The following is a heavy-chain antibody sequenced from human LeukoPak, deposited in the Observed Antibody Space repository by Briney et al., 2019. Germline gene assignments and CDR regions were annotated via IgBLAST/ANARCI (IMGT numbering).Heavy chain of an antibody. Sequence: GGSLRLSCAASGFTFSNAWMSWVRQAPGKGLEWVGRIKSKTDGGTTDYATPVKGRFTISRDDSKNTLYLQMNSLKTEDTAVYYCTTESIYGDPTNWGQGTLVTVSS. CDR1: GFTFSNAW. D-gene: IGHD4-17*01. J-gene: IGHJ4*02. CDR3: TTESIYGDPTN. V-gene: IGHV3-15*01. CDR2: IKSKTDGGTT.